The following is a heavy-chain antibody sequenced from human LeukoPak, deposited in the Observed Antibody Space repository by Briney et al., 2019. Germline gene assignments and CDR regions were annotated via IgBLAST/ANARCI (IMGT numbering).Heavy chain of an antibody. CDR2: IYHSGST. CDR3: ARGGYCSSTSCLLFDY. D-gene: IGHD2-2*01. Sequence: SETLSLTCAVSGGSISSSNWWSWDRQPPGKGLEWIGEIYHSGSTYYNPSLKSRVTISVDRSKNQFSLKLSSVTAADTAVYYCARGGYCSSTSCLLFDYWGQGTLVTVSS. CDR1: GGSISSSNW. V-gene: IGHV4-4*02. J-gene: IGHJ4*02.